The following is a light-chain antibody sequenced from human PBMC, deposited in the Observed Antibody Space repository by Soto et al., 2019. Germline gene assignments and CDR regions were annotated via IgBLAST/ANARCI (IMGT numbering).Light chain of an antibody. J-gene: IGKJ4*01. Sequence: DIQMTQSPSSLSASGGDRVTITCRASQGVSDDLAWYQQKPGKVPKLLIYAASTLQSGVPSRFSGSGSGTDFTLTISSLQPEDAATYYCQKYNSAPPNTFGGGTKVEIK. CDR1: QGVSDD. CDR3: QKYNSAPPNT. V-gene: IGKV1-27*01. CDR2: AAS.